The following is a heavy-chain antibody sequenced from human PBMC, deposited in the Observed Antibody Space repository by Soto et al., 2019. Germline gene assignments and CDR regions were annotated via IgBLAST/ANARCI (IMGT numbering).Heavy chain of an antibody. CDR1: GFTFSGYC. D-gene: IGHD4-4*01. V-gene: IGHV3-33*01. CDR3: ARDQLHSLTPRETRYFDC. CDR2: IWYDVSRK. J-gene: IGHJ4*01. Sequence: XVSLKVSCAGSGFTFSGYCMHSVRQAPGKGLEWVAVIWYDVSRKFYADSVKGRFTISRDNSQNRLFLQMDSLRADDTAVYYCARDQLHSLTPRETRYFDCCGRGTLVTVSS.